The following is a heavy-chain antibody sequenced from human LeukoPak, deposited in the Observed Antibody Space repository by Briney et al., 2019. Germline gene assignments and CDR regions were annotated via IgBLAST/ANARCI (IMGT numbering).Heavy chain of an antibody. D-gene: IGHD6-19*01. J-gene: IGHJ5*02. CDR1: GGSFSGYY. CDR3: ARGLEQWLVGDFDP. Sequence: KPSETLSLTCAVYGGSFSGYYWSWIRQPPGKGLEWIGEINHSGSTNYNPSLKSRVTMSVDTSKNQFSLKLSSVTAADTAVYYCARGLEQWLVGDFDPWGQGTLVTVSS. V-gene: IGHV4-34*01. CDR2: INHSGST.